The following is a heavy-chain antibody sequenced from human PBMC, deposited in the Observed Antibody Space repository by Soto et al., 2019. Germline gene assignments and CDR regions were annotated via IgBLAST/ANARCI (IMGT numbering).Heavy chain of an antibody. J-gene: IGHJ4*02. CDR3: TQAETGRYSFSGNSYGRDY. D-gene: IGHD3-9*01. V-gene: IGHV3-7*01. Sequence: EEHLGESGGGLVQPGGSLRLSCATSGFTFSHCWMSWVRQAPGKGLEWVANINQDGSEQYYVDSVKGRFTVSRDNAKNSLYLEMNNLRADDTAIYYCTQAETGRYSFSGNSYGRDYWGQGTLVTVSS. CDR2: INQDGSEQ. CDR1: GFTFSHCW.